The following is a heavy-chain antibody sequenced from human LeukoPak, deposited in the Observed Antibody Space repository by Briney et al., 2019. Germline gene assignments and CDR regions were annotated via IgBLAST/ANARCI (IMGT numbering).Heavy chain of an antibody. CDR3: ARDRGLSV. J-gene: IGHJ4*02. Sequence: PGGPLRLSCAASGFSVSSNYMSWVRQAPGKGLEWVSGIHSGGSAYYADSVKGRFTISRDNSKNTLYLQMNSLRVEDTAVYYCARDRGLSVWGQGTLVTVSS. CDR1: GFSVSSNY. CDR2: IHSGGSA. V-gene: IGHV3-53*01. D-gene: IGHD3-16*02.